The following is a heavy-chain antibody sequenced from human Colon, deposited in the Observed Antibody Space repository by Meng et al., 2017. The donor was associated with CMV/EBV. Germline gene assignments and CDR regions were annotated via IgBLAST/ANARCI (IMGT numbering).Heavy chain of an antibody. V-gene: IGHV3-30*14. Sequence: GGSLRLSCAASGFAFSTFAMHWVRQAPGKGLEWVAGISYDGSHTFYADSVKGRFTISRDSSKNTLYLQMNDLRVEDTAVYYCATFVIFGGFIDSWGQGTLVTVSS. D-gene: IGHD3/OR15-3a*01. J-gene: IGHJ4*02. CDR1: GFAFSTFA. CDR2: ISYDGSHT. CDR3: ATFVIFGGFIDS.